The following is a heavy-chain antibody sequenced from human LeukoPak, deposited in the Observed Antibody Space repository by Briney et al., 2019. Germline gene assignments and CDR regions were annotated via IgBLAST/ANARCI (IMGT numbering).Heavy chain of an antibody. CDR3: ARGGEYYYGSGSYSEHDY. Sequence: PSETLSLTCTVSGGSISSSSYYWGWIRQPPGKGLEWIGSIYYSGSTYYNPSLKSRVTISVDSSKNQFSLKLSSVTAADTAMYYCARGGEYYYGSGSYSEHDYWGQGTLVTVSS. V-gene: IGHV4-39*07. CDR1: GGSISSSSYY. D-gene: IGHD3-10*01. J-gene: IGHJ4*02. CDR2: IYYSGST.